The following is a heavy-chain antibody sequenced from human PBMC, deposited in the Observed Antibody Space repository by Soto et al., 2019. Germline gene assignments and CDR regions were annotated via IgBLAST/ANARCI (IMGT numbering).Heavy chain of an antibody. V-gene: IGHV1-18*04. D-gene: IGHD3-10*01. CDR2: ISAYNGNT. CDR1: GYTFTSYG. CDR3: ARDRSVLLCFGESQFDY. Sequence: QVQLVQSGAEVKKPGASVKVSCKASGYTFTSYGISWVRQAPGQGLEWMGWISAYNGNTNYAQKLQGRVTMTTDTSTSTAYMELRSLRSDDTAVYYCARDRSVLLCFGESQFDYCGQGTLVTVSS. J-gene: IGHJ4*02.